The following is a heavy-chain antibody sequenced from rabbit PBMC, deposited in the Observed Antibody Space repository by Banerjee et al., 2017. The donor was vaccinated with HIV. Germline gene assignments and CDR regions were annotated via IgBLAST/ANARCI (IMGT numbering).Heavy chain of an antibody. V-gene: IGHV1S7*01. CDR2: IDPVFNST. D-gene: IGHD6-1*01. CDR1: GLDISTYS. Sequence: QLVESGGGLVQPGGSLKLSCKASGLDISTYSMNWVRQAPGKGLEWIGYIDPVFNSTYYANWVNGRFTISSHNAQNTLYLQLNRLTAADTATYFCARDYVYGDDYTDFSLWGQGTLVTVS. J-gene: IGHJ4*01. CDR3: ARDYVYGDDYTDFSL.